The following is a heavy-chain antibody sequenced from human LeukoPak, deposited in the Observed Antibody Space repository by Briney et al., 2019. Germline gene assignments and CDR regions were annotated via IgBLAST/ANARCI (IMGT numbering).Heavy chain of an antibody. CDR3: ARGDPRIFSPRGYSYYYYMDV. Sequence: GASVKVSCKASGYTFTGYYMHWVRQAPGQGLEWMGWINPNSGGTNYAQKFQGRVTMTRDTSISTAYMELSRLRSDDTAVYYCARGDPRIFSPRGYSYYYYMDVWGKGTTVTVSS. CDR1: GYTFTGYY. V-gene: IGHV1-2*02. D-gene: IGHD2-15*01. CDR2: INPNSGGT. J-gene: IGHJ6*03.